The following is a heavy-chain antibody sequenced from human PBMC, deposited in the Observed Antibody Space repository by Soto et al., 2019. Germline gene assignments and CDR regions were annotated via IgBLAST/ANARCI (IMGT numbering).Heavy chain of an antibody. CDR2: ISSSSSTI. Sequence: GGSLRLSCAASGFTFSSYSMNWVRQAPGKGLEWVSYISSSSSTIYYADSVKGRFTISRDNAKNSLYLQMNSLRDEDTAVYYCARDQAGDYITNNWFDPWGQGTLVTVSS. V-gene: IGHV3-48*02. CDR1: GFTFSSYS. D-gene: IGHD3-3*01. CDR3: ARDQAGDYITNNWFDP. J-gene: IGHJ5*02.